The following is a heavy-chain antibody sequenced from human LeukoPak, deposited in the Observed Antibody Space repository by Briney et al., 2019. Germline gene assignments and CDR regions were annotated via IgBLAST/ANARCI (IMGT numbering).Heavy chain of an antibody. CDR1: GGSFSGYY. CDR3: ARLKWGGPPRGCFDY. CDR2: IKHSGST. J-gene: IGHJ4*02. V-gene: IGHV4-34*01. D-gene: IGHD3-3*01. Sequence: MPSETLSLTCAVYGGSFSGYYWSWIRQPPGKGLEWIGEIKHSGSTNYNPSLKSRVTISVDTSKNQFSLKLSSVTAADTAVYYCARLKWGGPPRGCFDYWGQGTLVTVSS.